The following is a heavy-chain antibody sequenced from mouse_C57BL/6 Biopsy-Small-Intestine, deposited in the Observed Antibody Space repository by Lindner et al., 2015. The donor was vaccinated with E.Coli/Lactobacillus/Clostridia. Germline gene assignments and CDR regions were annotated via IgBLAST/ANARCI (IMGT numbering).Heavy chain of an antibody. J-gene: IGHJ3*01. V-gene: IGHV1-82*01. CDR1: GYAFSSSW. D-gene: IGHD2-3*01. CDR3: ARREGYLY. CDR2: IYPGDGNT. Sequence: VQLQESGPELVKPGASVKISCKASGYAFSSSWMNWVKQRPGKGLEWIGRIYPGDGNTNYNGKFKGKATLTADKSSSTAYIQLSSLTSEDSAVYFCARREGYLYWGQGTLVTVSA.